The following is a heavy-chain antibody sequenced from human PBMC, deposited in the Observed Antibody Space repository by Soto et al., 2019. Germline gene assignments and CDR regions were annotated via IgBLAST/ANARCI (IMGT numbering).Heavy chain of an antibody. CDR3: ARRDSGGFHRFFDS. V-gene: IGHV1-69*06. J-gene: IGHJ4*02. Sequence: SVKVSCKASGGSLSTNPISWVRQAPGQGLEWMGGTGSGTGPGNHAQKFQGRLTVTADKSTSTVYMELTNLSSEDTAVYYCARRDSGGFHRFFDSWGQGTLVTVSS. CDR2: TGSGTGPG. D-gene: IGHD2-15*01. CDR1: GGSLSTNP.